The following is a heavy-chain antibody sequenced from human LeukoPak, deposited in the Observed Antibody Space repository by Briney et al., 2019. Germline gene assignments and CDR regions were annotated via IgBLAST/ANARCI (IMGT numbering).Heavy chain of an antibody. CDR2: ISSSSSYI. Sequence: GGSLRLSCEVSGFRLTTYGTHWVRQAPGKGLEWVSSISSSSSYIYYADSVKGRFTISRDNAKRSVYLQMKSLSAEDTAVYYCARYMSGFLGGNWFDPWGQGTLVTVSS. CDR1: GFRLTTYG. J-gene: IGHJ5*02. V-gene: IGHV3-21*01. CDR3: ARYMSGFLGGNWFDP. D-gene: IGHD3-3*01.